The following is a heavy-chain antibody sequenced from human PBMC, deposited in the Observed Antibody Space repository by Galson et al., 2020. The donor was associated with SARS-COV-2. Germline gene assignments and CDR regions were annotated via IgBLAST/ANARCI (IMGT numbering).Heavy chain of an antibody. D-gene: IGHD2-2*01. Sequence: TGGSLRLSCAASGFTFSSYDMSWVRQAPGKGLEWFSFISSSGGNKYDAQSVKGRFTISRDNAKNSLYLQMNSLRAEDTAIYYCERLTSGAMIDFWGQGTLVTVSS. CDR3: ERLTSGAMIDF. CDR1: GFTFSSYD. V-gene: IGHV3-48*03. J-gene: IGHJ4*02. CDR2: ISSSGGNK.